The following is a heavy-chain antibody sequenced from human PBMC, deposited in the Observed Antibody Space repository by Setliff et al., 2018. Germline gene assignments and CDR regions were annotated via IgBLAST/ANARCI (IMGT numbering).Heavy chain of an antibody. CDR1: GASLRSGSNY. CDR3: AKEHVVISFVTNTHHHYGMDV. Sequence: LSLTCTVSGASLRSGSNYWGWFRQPAGKGLEWVGRIYTDGTTNYNPSLKSRVSISADTSMSHFSLRMTSVSAADTAVYYCAKEHVVISFVTNTHHHYGMDVWGQGTTVTVSS. CDR2: IYTDGTT. J-gene: IGHJ6*02. V-gene: IGHV4-61*02. D-gene: IGHD2-8*01.